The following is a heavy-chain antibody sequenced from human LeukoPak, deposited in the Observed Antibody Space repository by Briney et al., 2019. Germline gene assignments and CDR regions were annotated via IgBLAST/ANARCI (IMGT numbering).Heavy chain of an antibody. V-gene: IGHV3-7*01. CDR3: ARDPAEWELLLDY. CDR1: GFTFSSYW. CDR2: MNIDGSEK. Sequence: GGSLRLSCAASGFTFSSYWMGWVRQAPGKRLEWVANMNIDGSEKYYADSVKGRFTISRDNARNSVYLQMNSLRVEDTAVYYCARDPAEWELLLDYWGQGTLVTVSS. J-gene: IGHJ4*02. D-gene: IGHD1-26*01.